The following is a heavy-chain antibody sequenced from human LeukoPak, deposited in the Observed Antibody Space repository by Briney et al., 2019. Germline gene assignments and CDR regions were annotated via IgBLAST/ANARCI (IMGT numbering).Heavy chain of an antibody. CDR1: GFTFSSYG. V-gene: IGHV3-23*01. CDR2: ISGSGGST. J-gene: IGHJ4*02. CDR3: AKLVATIEASGY. D-gene: IGHD5-12*01. Sequence: GGSLRLSCAASGFTFSSYGMSWVCQAPGKGLEWVSAISGSGGSTYYADSVKGRFTISRDNSKNTMYMQMNSLRVEDTAVYYCAKLVATIEASGYWGQGTLVTVSS.